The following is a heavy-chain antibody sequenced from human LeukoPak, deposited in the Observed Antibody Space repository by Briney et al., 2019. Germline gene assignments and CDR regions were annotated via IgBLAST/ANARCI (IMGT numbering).Heavy chain of an antibody. CDR1: GYSFTTYW. CDR3: ARGSQGSTSWYAFDV. CDR2: IYPGGSDT. Sequence: GESLKISCKGSGYSFTTYWIGWVRRMPGQGLEWMGIIYPGGSDTRYSPSFQGQVTISADKSISTAYLQWSSLKASDTAMYYCARGSQGSTSWYAFDVWGQGTMVTV. D-gene: IGHD2-2*01. V-gene: IGHV5-51*01. J-gene: IGHJ3*01.